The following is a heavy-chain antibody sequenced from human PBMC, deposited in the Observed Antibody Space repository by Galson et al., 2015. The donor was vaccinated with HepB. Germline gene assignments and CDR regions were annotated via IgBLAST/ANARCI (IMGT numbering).Heavy chain of an antibody. V-gene: IGHV3-48*01. Sequence: SLRLSCAASGFTFSSYSMNWVRQAPGKGLEWVSYISSSSSTIYYADSVKGRFTISRDNAKNSLYLQMNSLRAEDTAVYYCARDTTGDSGWYGHYFDYWGQGTLVTVSS. J-gene: IGHJ4*02. CDR2: ISSSSSTI. D-gene: IGHD6-19*01. CDR1: GFTFSSYS. CDR3: ARDTTGDSGWYGHYFDY.